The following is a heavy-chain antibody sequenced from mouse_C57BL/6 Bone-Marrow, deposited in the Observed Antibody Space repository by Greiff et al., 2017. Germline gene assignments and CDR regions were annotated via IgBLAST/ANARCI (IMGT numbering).Heavy chain of an antibody. D-gene: IGHD4-1*01. CDR3: ARDALGFDY. CDR1: GFTFSDFY. J-gene: IGHJ2*01. Sequence: EVQLVESGGGLVQSGRSLRLSCATSGFTFSDFYMEWVRQAPGKGLEWIAASRNKANDYTTEYSASVKGRFIVSRDTSQSILYLQMNALRAEDTAIYYCARDALGFDYWGQGTTLTVSS. V-gene: IGHV7-1*01. CDR2: SRNKANDYTT.